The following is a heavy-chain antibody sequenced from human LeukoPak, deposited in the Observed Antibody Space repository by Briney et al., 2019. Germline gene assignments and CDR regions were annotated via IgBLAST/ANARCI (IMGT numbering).Heavy chain of an antibody. CDR1: GYTFTYYA. CDR3: ARDRYGDGFAHFDY. J-gene: IGHJ4*02. V-gene: IGHV1-2*02. D-gene: IGHD5-24*01. CDR2: ITPGGGT. Sequence: ASVKVSCKASGYTFTYYAMHWVRQAPGQGLQWMGWITPGGGTNYPRKFQGRVAITWDTSITTAYMDLSRLTSDDTAVYYCARDRYGDGFAHFDYWGQGALVTVSS.